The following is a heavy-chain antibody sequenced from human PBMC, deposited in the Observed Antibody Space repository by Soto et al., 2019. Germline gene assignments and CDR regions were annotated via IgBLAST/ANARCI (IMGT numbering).Heavy chain of an antibody. J-gene: IGHJ4*02. V-gene: IGHV1-46*01. CDR2: ISPNSGNT. CDR3: ARALRVTTPYFDY. D-gene: IGHD4-17*01. Sequence: QVQLVQSGVEVRKPGASVKVSCKASGYTFTSFYIHWVRQAPGQGLEWMGIISPNSGNTNFAQKFQDRVTMTRDTSTSTVYMELSSLRSEDTAVYYCARALRVTTPYFDYWGQGTLVTVSS. CDR1: GYTFTSFY.